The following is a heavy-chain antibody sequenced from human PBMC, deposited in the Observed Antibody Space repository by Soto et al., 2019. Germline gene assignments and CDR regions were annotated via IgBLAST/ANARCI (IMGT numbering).Heavy chain of an antibody. CDR1: GFTFSSYA. Sequence: GGSLRLSCAASGFTFSSYAMSWVRQAPGKGLEWVSAISGSGGSTYYADSVKGRFTISRDNSKNTLYLQMNSLRAEDTAVYYCAKTGLSDYSSGWYVGWYFDLWGRGTLVTVSS. CDR2: ISGSGGST. V-gene: IGHV3-23*01. D-gene: IGHD6-19*01. CDR3: AKTGLSDYSSGWYVGWYFDL. J-gene: IGHJ2*01.